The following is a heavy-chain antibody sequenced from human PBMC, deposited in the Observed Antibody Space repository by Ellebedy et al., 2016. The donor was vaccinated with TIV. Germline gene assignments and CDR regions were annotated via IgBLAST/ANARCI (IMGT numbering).Heavy chain of an antibody. CDR1: GFTFSSYS. J-gene: IGHJ4*02. CDR3: ARGKRTVTTIDY. Sequence: GGSLRLXXAASGFTFSSYSMNWVRQAPGKGLEWVSSISSSSSYIYYADSVKGRFTISRDNAKNSLYLQMNSLRAEDTAVYYCARGKRTVTTIDYWGQGTLVTVSS. D-gene: IGHD4-17*01. V-gene: IGHV3-21*01. CDR2: ISSSSSYI.